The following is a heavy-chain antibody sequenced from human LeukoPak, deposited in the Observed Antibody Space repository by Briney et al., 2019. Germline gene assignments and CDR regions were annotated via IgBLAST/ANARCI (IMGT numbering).Heavy chain of an antibody. CDR3: ARADRYGSSWYGVGNWFDP. D-gene: IGHD6-13*01. CDR1: GGSFSGYY. J-gene: IGHJ5*02. Sequence: PSETLSLTCAVYGGSFSGYYWSWIRQPPGKGLEWIGEINHSGNTNYNPSLKSRVTISVDTSKNQFSLKLSSVTAADTAVYYCARADRYGSSWYGVGNWFDPWGQGTLVTVSS. CDR2: INHSGNT. V-gene: IGHV4-34*01.